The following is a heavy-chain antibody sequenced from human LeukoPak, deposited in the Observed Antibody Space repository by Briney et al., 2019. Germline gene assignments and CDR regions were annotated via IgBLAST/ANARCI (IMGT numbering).Heavy chain of an antibody. D-gene: IGHD4-17*01. V-gene: IGHV4-59*01. J-gene: IGHJ4*02. CDR2: IYYTGST. CDR1: GGSISSYY. CDR3: ARVGDTYGDYPYYFDY. Sequence: SETLSLTCGVSGGSISSYYWSWTRQPPGKGLEWIGYIYYTGSTNYNPSFKNRVTISQDTSKNQFSLKLSSVTAADTAFYYCARVGDTYGDYPYYFDYWGQGTLVTVSS.